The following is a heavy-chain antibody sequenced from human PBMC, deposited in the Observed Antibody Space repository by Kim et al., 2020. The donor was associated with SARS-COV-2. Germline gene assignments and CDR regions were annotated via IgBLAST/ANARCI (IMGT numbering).Heavy chain of an antibody. D-gene: IGHD6-13*01. Sequence: GGSLRLSCAASGFTFSSYAMHWVRQAPGKGLEWVAVISYDGSNKYYADSVKGRFTISRDNSKNTLYLQMNSLRAEDTAVYYCARELYPHIAAAAALWYGMDVWGQGTTVTVSS. CDR2: ISYDGSNK. CDR1: GFTFSSYA. J-gene: IGHJ6*02. CDR3: ARELYPHIAAAAALWYGMDV. V-gene: IGHV3-30-3*01.